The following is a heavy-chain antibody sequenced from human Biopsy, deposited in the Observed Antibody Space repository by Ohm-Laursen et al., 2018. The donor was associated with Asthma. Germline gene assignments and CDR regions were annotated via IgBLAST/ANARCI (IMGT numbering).Heavy chain of an antibody. CDR3: ARCQIGYSSGWSLLLKKIYYSGMDV. Sequence: ASVKVSCKAPGGTFSNFAISWVRQAPGQGLEWLGGIMTVFGTTNYAQKFQGRVTITADESMSTAYMEVTSLRSEDTAIYYCARCQIGYSSGWSLLLKKIYYSGMDVWGQGTAVTVSS. D-gene: IGHD6-19*01. CDR2: IMTVFGTT. J-gene: IGHJ6*02. CDR1: GGTFSNFA. V-gene: IGHV1-69*13.